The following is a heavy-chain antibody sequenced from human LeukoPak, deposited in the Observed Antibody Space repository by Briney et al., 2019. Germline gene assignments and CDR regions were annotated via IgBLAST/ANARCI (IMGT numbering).Heavy chain of an antibody. CDR2: ISYDGSNK. J-gene: IGHJ4*02. CDR1: GFTFSSYA. V-gene: IGHV3-30-3*01. D-gene: IGHD1-7*01. Sequence: GGSLRLSCAASGFTFSSYAMHWVRQAPGKGLEWVAVISYDGSNKYYADSVKGRFTISRDNSRNTLYLQMNSLRAEDTAVYYCARDLGDSGTTPLDYWGQGTLVTVSS. CDR3: ARDLGDSGTTPLDY.